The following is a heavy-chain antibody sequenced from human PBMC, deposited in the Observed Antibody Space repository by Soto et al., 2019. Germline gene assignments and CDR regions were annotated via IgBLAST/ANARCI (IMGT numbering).Heavy chain of an antibody. V-gene: IGHV3-48*03. J-gene: IGHJ4*02. CDR1: GFSLTNYE. D-gene: IGHD3-16*01. Sequence: GGSLRLSCAVSGFSLTNYEMNWVRQAPGKGLEWIAYIGLSGDTIYYADSVKGRFTISRDHAKNSLELQMNSLRADDTALYYCARESFSASPNFFDYWGRGTQVTAPQ. CDR3: ARESFSASPNFFDY. CDR2: IGLSGDTI.